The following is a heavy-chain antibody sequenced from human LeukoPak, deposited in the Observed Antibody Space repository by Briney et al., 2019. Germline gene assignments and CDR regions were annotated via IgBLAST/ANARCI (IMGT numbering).Heavy chain of an antibody. D-gene: IGHD1-26*01. CDR1: GFTVISNY. J-gene: IGHJ4*02. Sequence: GGSLRLFCAASGFTVISNYMSWVRQAPGKGLEWVSVIYSGGSTYYADSVKGRFSISRDNSKNTLYLQMNSLRAEDTAVYYCARGGGDSGSYIPFDYWGQGTIVAVSP. V-gene: IGHV3-53*01. CDR2: IYSGGST. CDR3: ARGGGDSGSYIPFDY.